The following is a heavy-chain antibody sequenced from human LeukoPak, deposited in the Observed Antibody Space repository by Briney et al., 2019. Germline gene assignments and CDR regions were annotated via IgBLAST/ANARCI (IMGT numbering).Heavy chain of an antibody. Sequence: SETLSLTCAVYGGSFSGYYWSWIRQPPGKGLEWIGEINHSGSTNYNPSLKSRVTISVDKSKNQFSLKLSSVTAADTAVYYCARRGSSLVDYWGQGTLVTVSS. D-gene: IGHD2-8*02. V-gene: IGHV4-34*01. CDR1: GGSFSGYY. CDR3: ARRGSSLVDY. CDR2: INHSGST. J-gene: IGHJ4*02.